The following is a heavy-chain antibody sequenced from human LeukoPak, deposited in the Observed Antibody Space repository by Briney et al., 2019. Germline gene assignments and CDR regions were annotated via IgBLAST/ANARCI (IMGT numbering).Heavy chain of an antibody. CDR2: INKDGSEK. CDR3: AAEGYSSPFVH. Sequence: PGGSLRLSCAASGFTFSNYGMNWVRQAPGKGLEWVATINKDGSEKYYADSVKGRFTISRDNAKNSLYLQMNSLRVEDSAVYYCAAEGYSSPFVHWGRRTLVTVSS. J-gene: IGHJ4*02. V-gene: IGHV3-7*03. D-gene: IGHD4-11*01. CDR1: GFTFSNYG.